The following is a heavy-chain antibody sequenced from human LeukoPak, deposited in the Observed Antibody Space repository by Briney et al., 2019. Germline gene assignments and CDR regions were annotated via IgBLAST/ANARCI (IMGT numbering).Heavy chain of an antibody. CDR2: ISYDGSNK. Sequence: GGSLRLSCVASGFTFSSYGMHWVRQAPGKGLEWVAVISYDGSNKYYADSVKGRFTISRDNSKNTLYLQMNSLRAEDTAVYYCAKAAYGDYHFDYWGQGTLVTVSS. V-gene: IGHV3-30*18. J-gene: IGHJ4*02. CDR1: GFTFSSYG. D-gene: IGHD4-17*01. CDR3: AKAAYGDYHFDY.